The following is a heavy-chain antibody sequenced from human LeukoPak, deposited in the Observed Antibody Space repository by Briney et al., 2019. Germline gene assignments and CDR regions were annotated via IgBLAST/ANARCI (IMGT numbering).Heavy chain of an antibody. CDR3: ARDMSDKKWPSPHDSFDI. V-gene: IGHV7-4-1*02. D-gene: IGHD5-12*01. J-gene: IGHJ3*02. CDR2: INTNTGNP. CDR1: GYTFTSYA. Sequence: ASVKVSCKASGYTFTSYAMNWVRQAPGQGLEWMGWINTNTGNPTYAQGFTGRFVFSLDTSVSTAYLQISSLKAEDTAVYYCARDMSDKKWPSPHDSFDIWGQGTMVTVSS.